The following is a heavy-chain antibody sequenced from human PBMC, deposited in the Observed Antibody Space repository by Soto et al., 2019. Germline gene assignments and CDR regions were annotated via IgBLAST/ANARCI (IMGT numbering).Heavy chain of an antibody. CDR2: IYYSGST. Sequence: QVQLQESGPGLVKPSETLSLTCTVSGGSISSYYWSWIRQPPGKGLEWIGYIYYSGSTNYNPSFKSRFTISVDTSKNQFSMKLSSVTAADTDVYYCARVWGGAFDIWGQGTMVTVSS. CDR3: ARVWGGAFDI. V-gene: IGHV4-59*01. CDR1: GGSISSYY. D-gene: IGHD3-10*01. J-gene: IGHJ3*02.